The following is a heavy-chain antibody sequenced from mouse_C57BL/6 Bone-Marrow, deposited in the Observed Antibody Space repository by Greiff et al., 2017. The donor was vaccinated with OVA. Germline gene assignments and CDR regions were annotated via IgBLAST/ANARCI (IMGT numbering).Heavy chain of an antibody. J-gene: IGHJ2*01. D-gene: IGHD2-2*01. CDR1: GFTFSSYA. Sequence: EVKVVESGGGLVKPGGSLKLSCAASGFTFSSYAMSWVRQTPEKRLEWVATISDGGSYTYYPDNVKGRFTISSDNAKNNLYLQMSHLKSEDTAMYYCARDGYDLNYFDYWGQGTTLTVSS. CDR2: ISDGGSYT. V-gene: IGHV5-4*01. CDR3: ARDGYDLNYFDY.